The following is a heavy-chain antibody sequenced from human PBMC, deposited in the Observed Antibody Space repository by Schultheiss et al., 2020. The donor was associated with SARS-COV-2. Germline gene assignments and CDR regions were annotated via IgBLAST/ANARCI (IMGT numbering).Heavy chain of an antibody. V-gene: IGHV1-69*13. CDR1: GGTFSSYA. D-gene: IGHD3-22*01. CDR3: ARAGDDSSGYYYRPTGNGMDV. CDR2: IIPIFGTA. Sequence: ASVKVSCKASGGTFSSYAISWVRQAPGQGLEWMGGIIPIFGTANYAQKFQGRVTITADESTSTAYMELSSLRSEDTAVYYCARAGDDSSGYYYRPTGNGMDVWGQGTTVTVSS. J-gene: IGHJ6*02.